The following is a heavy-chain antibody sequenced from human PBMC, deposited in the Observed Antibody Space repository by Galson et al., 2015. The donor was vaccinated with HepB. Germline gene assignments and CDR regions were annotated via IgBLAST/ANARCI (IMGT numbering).Heavy chain of an antibody. V-gene: IGHV3-53*04. D-gene: IGHD6-13*01. CDR2: IYSGGNT. Sequence: SLRLSCAASGFTVSNNYMSWVRQPPGKGLQWVSLIYSGGNTYYEDSGKGRFTISRHNAKNTLYLQMNSLRPEDTAVYYCARSRSSWWPYFDYWGQGTLVTVSS. J-gene: IGHJ4*02. CDR1: GFTVSNNY. CDR3: ARSRSSWWPYFDY.